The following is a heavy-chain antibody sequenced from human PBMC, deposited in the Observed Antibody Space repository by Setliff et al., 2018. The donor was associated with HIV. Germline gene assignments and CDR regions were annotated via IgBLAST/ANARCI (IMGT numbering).Heavy chain of an antibody. D-gene: IGHD3-3*01. CDR1: GYTFNNYA. Sequence: GASVKVSCKASGYTFNNYAMNWVRQAPGQGLELMGWINTNTGNPTYAQGFTGRFVFSLDTSVSTAYLQISSLKAEDTAVYFCARDLKRPNSNFWGGYPIPCDSWGQGTLVTVSS. CDR3: ARDLKRPNSNFWGGYPIPCDS. J-gene: IGHJ4*02. V-gene: IGHV7-4-1*02. CDR2: INTNTGNP.